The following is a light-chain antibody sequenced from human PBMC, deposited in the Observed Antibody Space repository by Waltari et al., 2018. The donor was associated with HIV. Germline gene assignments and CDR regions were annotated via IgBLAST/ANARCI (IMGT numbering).Light chain of an antibody. CDR1: QNVDDK. J-gene: IGKJ4*01. CDR3: QQYHHWPPLT. V-gene: IGKV3D-15*01. Sequence: DILLTQSPATISVSPGGRVTVSCRASQNVDDKLAWYQQKPGQSPRLLIYHSSVRAAGVPTRFGGAGSATNFILTITSLQSEDFALYFCQQYHHWPPLTFGGGSRVELK. CDR2: HSS.